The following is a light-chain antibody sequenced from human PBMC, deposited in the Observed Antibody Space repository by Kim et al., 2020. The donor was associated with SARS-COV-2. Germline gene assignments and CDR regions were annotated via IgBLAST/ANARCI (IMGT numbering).Light chain of an antibody. CDR3: QKYKSVPIT. J-gene: IGKJ5*01. CDR1: QSIINY. Sequence: AAVGDRVNITGQEIQSIINYLAWYQQKPGKPPKLLIYAASTLQAGVPSRFSGSGSGTDFTLTITSLQPEDVATYYCQKYKSVPITFGQGTRLEIK. CDR2: AAS. V-gene: IGKV1-27*01.